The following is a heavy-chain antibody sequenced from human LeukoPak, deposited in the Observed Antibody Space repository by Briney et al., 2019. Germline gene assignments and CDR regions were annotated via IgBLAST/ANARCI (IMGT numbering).Heavy chain of an antibody. V-gene: IGHV3-23*01. Sequence: GGSLRLSCAASGFTFSSYTMTWVRQAPGKGLEWVSGISGSGDSTYYADSVKGRFTISRDNSKNTLYLQMNSLRAEDTAVYYCARKRWELLKEADDYWGQGTLVTVSS. CDR2: ISGSGDST. J-gene: IGHJ4*02. D-gene: IGHD1-26*01. CDR3: ARKRWELLKEADDY. CDR1: GFTFSSYT.